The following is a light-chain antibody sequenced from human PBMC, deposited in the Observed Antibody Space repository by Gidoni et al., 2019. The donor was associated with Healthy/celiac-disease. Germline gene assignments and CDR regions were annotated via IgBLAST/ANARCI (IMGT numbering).Light chain of an antibody. CDR3: QQLNSYPST. Sequence: DIQLTQSPSFLSASVRDRVTITCRASQGISNDLAWYQQKPGKAPMLLIYAASTLQSVVPSRFSGSGSGTEFTLTISSLQPEDFATYYCQQLNSYPSTFGQGTRLEIK. CDR1: QGISND. J-gene: IGKJ5*01. CDR2: AAS. V-gene: IGKV1-9*01.